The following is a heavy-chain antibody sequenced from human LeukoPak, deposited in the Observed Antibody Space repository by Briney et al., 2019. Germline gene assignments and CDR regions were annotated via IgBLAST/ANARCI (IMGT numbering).Heavy chain of an antibody. J-gene: IGHJ6*03. CDR2: IIPIFGTA. Sequence: SSAKVSCKASGGTFSSYAISWVRQAPGQGLEWMGGIIPIFGTANYAQKFQGRVTITTDESTSTAYMELSSLRSEDTAVYYCARVPRLRSSSWYGGYYYYYMDVWGKGTTVTVSS. CDR1: GGTFSSYA. V-gene: IGHV1-69*05. CDR3: ARVPRLRSSSWYGGYYYYYMDV. D-gene: IGHD6-13*01.